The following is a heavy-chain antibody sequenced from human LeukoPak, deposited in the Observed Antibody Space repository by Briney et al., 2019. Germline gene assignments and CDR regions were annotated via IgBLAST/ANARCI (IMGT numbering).Heavy chain of an antibody. Sequence: GGSLRLSCAASGFTFSTHAMAWVRQAPGKGLQWVSSISSSGVNTYYPDSMKGRFTISRDNSKNTLFLQMNSLRDEDTAVYYCTRVYLERLTAGYFDHWGQGTLVTVSP. CDR3: TRVYLERLTAGYFDH. CDR2: ISSSGVNT. V-gene: IGHV3-23*01. CDR1: GFTFSTHA. D-gene: IGHD2-8*01. J-gene: IGHJ4*02.